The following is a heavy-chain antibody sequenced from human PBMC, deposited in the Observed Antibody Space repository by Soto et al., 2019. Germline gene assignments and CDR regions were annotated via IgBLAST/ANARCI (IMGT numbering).Heavy chain of an antibody. V-gene: IGHV3-30*04. CDR3: ARDKIQGAPDYLDS. J-gene: IGHJ4*02. CDR1: GFTFNSNA. Sequence: QEQLVESGGDVVQPGRSLRLSCAASGFTFNSNAMHWVRQAPGKGLEWVAVISYDGQVQQYTDSVKGRFTISRDDSKNILYLQMNSLRDEDTALYSCARDKIQGAPDYLDSWGQGTLVTVSS. CDR2: ISYDGQVQ.